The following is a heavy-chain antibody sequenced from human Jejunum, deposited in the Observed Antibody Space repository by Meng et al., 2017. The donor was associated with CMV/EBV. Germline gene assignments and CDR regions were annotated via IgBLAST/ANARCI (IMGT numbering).Heavy chain of an antibody. D-gene: IGHD1-1*01. V-gene: IGHV4-34*01. CDR3: ARDNRGMDV. CDR1: GGSFSGYY. CDR2: ITHAGVT. J-gene: IGHJ6*02. Sequence: LTCAVHGGSFSGYYWSWLRQAPGKGLEWIGEITHAGVTNYNPSLKSRVTISVDRSKNQFSLKLTSVTAADTAVYYCARDNRGMDVWGQGTTVTVSS.